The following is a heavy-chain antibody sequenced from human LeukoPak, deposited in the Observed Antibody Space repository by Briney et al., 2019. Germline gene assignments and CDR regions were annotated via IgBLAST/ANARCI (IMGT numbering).Heavy chain of an antibody. J-gene: IGHJ4*02. D-gene: IGHD3-3*01. CDR3: ARDSEVGVYYDTY. V-gene: IGHV4-61*02. CDR2: IYTSGST. Sequence: PSETLSLTCTVSGGSISSGSYYWSWIRQLAGKGLEWIGRIYTSGSTNYNPSLKSRVTISVDTSKNQFSLKLSSVTAADTAVYYCARDSEVGVYYDTYWGQGTLVTVSS. CDR1: GGSISSGSYY.